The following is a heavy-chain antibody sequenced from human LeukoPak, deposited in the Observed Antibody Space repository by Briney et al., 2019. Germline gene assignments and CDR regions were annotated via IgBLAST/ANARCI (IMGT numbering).Heavy chain of an antibody. Sequence: GGSLRLSCAASGFTFNNYAMTWVRQAPGKGLEWVSSISSRSTYIYYADSMRGRFTISRDNAKNSLYLQMNSLRAEDTAVYYCAGAYYYDSSAYYDYWGQGTLVTVSP. CDR1: GFTFNNYA. J-gene: IGHJ4*02. CDR2: ISSRSTYI. D-gene: IGHD3-22*01. V-gene: IGHV3-21*04. CDR3: AGAYYYDSSAYYDY.